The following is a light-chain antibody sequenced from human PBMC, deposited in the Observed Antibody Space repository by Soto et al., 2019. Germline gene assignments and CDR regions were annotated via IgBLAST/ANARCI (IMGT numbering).Light chain of an antibody. V-gene: IGKV3-20*01. J-gene: IGKJ1*01. Sequence: EIVLTQSPGTLSLSPGERATLSCRASQSVSSNFLAWYQQKPGQAPRLLIYGASSRATGIPDRFSGSGSGTDFPLTISRLEPEDVAVYYCQQYGSSPPWTFGQGTKVESK. CDR3: QQYGSSPPWT. CDR1: QSVSSNF. CDR2: GAS.